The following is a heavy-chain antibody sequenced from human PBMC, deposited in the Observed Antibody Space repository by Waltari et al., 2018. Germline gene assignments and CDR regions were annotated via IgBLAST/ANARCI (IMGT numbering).Heavy chain of an antibody. CDR3: AKEGGGVTFDI. Sequence: EVQLLQSGGGLVQPGGSVGLSCVGSGFTFSNYVMSWVRQAPGKGLEWVSVIYTGGSTHYADSVKGRFTVSRDNSKSTLYLQMDTLTPEDTAVYYCAKEGGGVTFDIWGQGTMVTVSS. J-gene: IGHJ3*02. CDR1: GFTFSNYV. CDR2: IYTGGST. V-gene: IGHV3-23*03. D-gene: IGHD2-8*02.